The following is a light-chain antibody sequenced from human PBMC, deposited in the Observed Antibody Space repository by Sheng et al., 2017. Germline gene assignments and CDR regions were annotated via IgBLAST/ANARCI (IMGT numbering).Light chain of an antibody. Sequence: EIVMTQSPATLSVSPGERVTLSCRASQSVTSNLAWYQQKPGQAPRLLIFAASTRATGIPARFSGSGSGTQFTLTISSLQSEDFAVYYCQQYNNWPLTFGQGTRLEIK. J-gene: IGKJ5*01. CDR3: QQYNNWPLT. V-gene: IGKV3-15*01. CDR2: AAS. CDR1: QSVTSN.